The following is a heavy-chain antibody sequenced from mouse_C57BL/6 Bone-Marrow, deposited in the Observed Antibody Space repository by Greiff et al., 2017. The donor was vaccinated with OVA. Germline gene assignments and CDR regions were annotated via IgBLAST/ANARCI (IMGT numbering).Heavy chain of an antibody. Sequence: LQQPGAELVMPGASVKLSCKASGYTFTSYWMHWVKQRPGQGLEWIGEIDPSDSYTNYNQKFKGKSTLTVDKSSSTAYMQLSSLTSEDSAVYYCARDYYGSFAYWGQGTLVTVSA. J-gene: IGHJ3*01. D-gene: IGHD1-1*01. CDR3: ARDYYGSFAY. V-gene: IGHV1-69*01. CDR2: IDPSDSYT. CDR1: GYTFTSYW.